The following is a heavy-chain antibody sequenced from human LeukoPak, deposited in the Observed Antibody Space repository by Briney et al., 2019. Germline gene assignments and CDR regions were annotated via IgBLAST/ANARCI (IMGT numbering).Heavy chain of an antibody. V-gene: IGHV3-23*01. Sequence: GGSLRLSCAASGFTFTTYAMGWVRQAPGKGLEWVSSISAGGDGTYYSDSVMGRSTISRDKSNNTLYLQMNSLRAEDTAVYYCATGGRSGVAFESWGQGTLVTVSS. D-gene: IGHD2-15*01. CDR1: GFTFTTYA. CDR2: ISAGGDGT. CDR3: ATGGRSGVAFES. J-gene: IGHJ4*02.